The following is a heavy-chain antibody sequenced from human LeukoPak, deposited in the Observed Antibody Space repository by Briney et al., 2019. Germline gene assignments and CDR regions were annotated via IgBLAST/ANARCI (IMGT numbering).Heavy chain of an antibody. D-gene: IGHD3-10*01. CDR1: GGSISSGSYY. Sequence: SQTLSLTCTVSGGSISSGSYYWSWIRQPAGKGLEWIGRIYTSGSTNYNPPLKSRVTISIDQTKNLLYLKLSSVTPAATAVYDCARDRIGVDVWGKGTTVTVSS. CDR2: IYTSGST. CDR3: ARDRIGVDV. J-gene: IGHJ6*04. V-gene: IGHV4-61*02.